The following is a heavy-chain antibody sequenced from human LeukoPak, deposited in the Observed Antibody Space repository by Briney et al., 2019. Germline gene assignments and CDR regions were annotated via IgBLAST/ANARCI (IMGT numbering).Heavy chain of an antibody. Sequence: SETLSLTCAVYGGSFSGYYWSWIRQPPGKGLEWIGYIYYSGSTNYNPSLKSRVTISVDTSKNQFSLKLSSVTAADTAVYYCARTRWLASFDIWGQGTMVTVSS. CDR1: GGSFSGYY. CDR2: IYYSGST. J-gene: IGHJ3*02. V-gene: IGHV4-59*08. CDR3: ARTRWLASFDI. D-gene: IGHD5-12*01.